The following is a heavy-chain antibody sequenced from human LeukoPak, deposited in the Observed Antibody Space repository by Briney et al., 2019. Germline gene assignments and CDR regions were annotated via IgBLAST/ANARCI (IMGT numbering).Heavy chain of an antibody. V-gene: IGHV4-4*07. Sequence: PSETLSLTCSVSGGSISNYYWNWIRQPAGKGLEWIGRIHARGTTKYNPSLNSRVTMSLDTSRNQFSLKLYSVTAADTAVYYCTRGGVPGAGNWFDPWSQGTLVTVSS. D-gene: IGHD1-26*01. CDR1: GGSISNYY. J-gene: IGHJ5*02. CDR3: TRGGVPGAGNWFDP. CDR2: IHARGTT.